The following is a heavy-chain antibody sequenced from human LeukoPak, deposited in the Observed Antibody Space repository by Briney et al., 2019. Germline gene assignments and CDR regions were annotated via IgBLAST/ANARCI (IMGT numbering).Heavy chain of an antibody. Sequence: GGSLRLSCTASGFTLGGDGLTWVRQAPGKGLEWVSYISRSSSTISYADSVKGRFTISRDNAKNSLYLQMNSLRDEDSAVYYCARGTGIAGNWFDPWGQGTLVTVSS. V-gene: IGHV3-48*02. CDR2: ISRSSSTI. J-gene: IGHJ5*02. D-gene: IGHD6-13*01. CDR1: GFTLGGDG. CDR3: ARGTGIAGNWFDP.